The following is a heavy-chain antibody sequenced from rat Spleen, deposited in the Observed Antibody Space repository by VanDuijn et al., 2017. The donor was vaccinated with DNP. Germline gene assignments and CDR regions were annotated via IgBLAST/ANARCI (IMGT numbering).Heavy chain of an antibody. Sequence: EVQLVESDGGLVQPGRSLKLSCAASGFTFSDYYMAWVRQAPTKGLEWVATISYDGSTTYYRDSVKGRFTISRDNAKSTLYLQMDSLRSEDTATYYCARQGYGSRWYFDFWGPGTMVTVSS. CDR1: GFTFSDYY. D-gene: IGHD1-7*01. CDR2: ISYDGSTT. V-gene: IGHV5-7*01. CDR3: ARQGYGSRWYFDF. J-gene: IGHJ1*01.